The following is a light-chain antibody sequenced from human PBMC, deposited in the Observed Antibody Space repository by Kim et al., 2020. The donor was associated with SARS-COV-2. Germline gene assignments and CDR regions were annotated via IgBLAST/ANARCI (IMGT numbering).Light chain of an antibody. CDR3: QAWDSSTLV. Sequence: VSPGQTASITCSGDKLGDKYACWYQQKPGQSPVLVIYQDSKRPSGIPERFSGSNSGNTATLTISGTQAMDEADYYCQAWDSSTLVFGGGTKLTVL. CDR1: KLGDKY. V-gene: IGLV3-1*01. CDR2: QDS. J-gene: IGLJ2*01.